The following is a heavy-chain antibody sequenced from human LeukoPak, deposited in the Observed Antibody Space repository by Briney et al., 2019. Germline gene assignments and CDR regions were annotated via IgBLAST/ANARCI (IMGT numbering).Heavy chain of an antibody. CDR2: IYYSGST. CDR3: ARQDRRDFWSGYYNWFDP. Sequence: PSETLSLTCTVSGGSISSSSYYWGWIRQPPGKGLGWIGSIYYSGSTYYNPSLKSRVTISVDTSKNQFSLKLSSVTAADTAVYYCARQDRRDFWSGYYNWFDPWGQGTLVTVSS. CDR1: GGSISSSSYY. D-gene: IGHD3-3*01. J-gene: IGHJ5*02. V-gene: IGHV4-39*01.